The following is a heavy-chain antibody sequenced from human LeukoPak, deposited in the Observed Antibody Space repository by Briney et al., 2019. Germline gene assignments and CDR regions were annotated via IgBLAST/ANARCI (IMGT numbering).Heavy chain of an antibody. D-gene: IGHD3-10*01. CDR3: ARVGYGSDNWFDP. J-gene: IGHJ5*02. CDR2: IYYSGST. Sequence: ASETLSLTCTVSGGSISSYYWSWIRQPPGKGLEWIGYIYYSGSTNYNPSLKSRVTISVDTSKNQFSLKLSSVTAADTAFYYCARVGYGSDNWFDPWGQGTLVTVSS. CDR1: GGSISSYY. V-gene: IGHV4-59*01.